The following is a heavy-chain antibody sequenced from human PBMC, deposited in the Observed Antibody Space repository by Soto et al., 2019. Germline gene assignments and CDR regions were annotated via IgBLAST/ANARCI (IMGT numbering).Heavy chain of an antibody. J-gene: IGHJ3*02. CDR2: MNAGNGNT. D-gene: IGHD2-21*01. CDR1: GYTFNIYA. CDR3: PRGCTECGGDTCLDAFDI. V-gene: IGHV1-3*01. Sequence: QVRLEQSGADVPTPGASVKVSCQASGYTFNIYAIHWVRQAPGQSPEWMGWMNAGNGNTEYSPKFHGIGTMTSDRYAREACMELSGLTSEGTSVYYCPRGCTECGGDTCLDAFDIWGQGTMVTVS.